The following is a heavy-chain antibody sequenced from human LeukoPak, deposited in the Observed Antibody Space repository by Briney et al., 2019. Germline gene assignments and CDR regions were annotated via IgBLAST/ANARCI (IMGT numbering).Heavy chain of an antibody. CDR1: GFTFSNAW. V-gene: IGHV3-15*01. J-gene: IGHJ4*02. CDR3: TTGGVRGVTDFDY. CDR2: IKSKTDGGTT. Sequence: GGSLRLSCAASGFTFSNAWMSWVRQAPGKGLEWVGRIKSKTDGGTTDYAAPVKGRFTISRDDSKNTLYLQMNSLKTEDTAVYYCTTGGVRGVTDFDYWGQGTLVTVSS. D-gene: IGHD3-10*01.